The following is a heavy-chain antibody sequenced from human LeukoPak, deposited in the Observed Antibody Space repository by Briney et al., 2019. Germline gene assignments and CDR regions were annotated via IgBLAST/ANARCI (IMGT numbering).Heavy chain of an antibody. Sequence: SETLSLTCTVSGGSMSNYYWSWIRQPPGKGLEWIGYIYYSGSTNYNPSLKSRVTISVDTSKNQFSLKLSSVTAADTAVYYCARLWAGTPFDYWGQGTLVTVSS. J-gene: IGHJ4*02. CDR1: GGSMSNYY. CDR2: IYYSGST. V-gene: IGHV4-59*08. CDR3: ARLWAGTPFDY. D-gene: IGHD1-7*01.